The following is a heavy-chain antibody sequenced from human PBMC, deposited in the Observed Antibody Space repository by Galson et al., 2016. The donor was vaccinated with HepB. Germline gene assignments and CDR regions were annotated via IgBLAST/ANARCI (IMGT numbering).Heavy chain of an antibody. D-gene: IGHD6-13*01. CDR1: GFTFNSYA. Sequence: SLRLSCAGSGFTFNSYAINWVRQAPGKGLEWISLISDNGHATYYADPVRGRFSIARDNSKNTLYLQMNSLRADDTAVYYCARVHLGSNWSNNWFDPWGQGTLVTVSS. CDR3: ARVHLGSNWSNNWFDP. V-gene: IGHV3-23*01. J-gene: IGHJ5*02. CDR2: ISDNGHAT.